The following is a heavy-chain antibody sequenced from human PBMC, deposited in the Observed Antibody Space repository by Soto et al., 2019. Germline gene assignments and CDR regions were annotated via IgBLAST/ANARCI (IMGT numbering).Heavy chain of an antibody. CDR3: ARDGNRSPTLGRVSAVATLVDSYFDL. J-gene: IGHJ2*01. Sequence: LRLSCAASGFIFSTYSMHWVRQAPGKGLEWVAVILYDGNNKYYADSVKGRFTISIDNSKNTLYLQMNSLRAEDTAVYYCARDGNRSPTLGRVSAVATLVDSYFDLWGRGTLVTVSS. D-gene: IGHD6-19*01. CDR2: ILYDGNNK. V-gene: IGHV3-30-3*01. CDR1: GFIFSTYS.